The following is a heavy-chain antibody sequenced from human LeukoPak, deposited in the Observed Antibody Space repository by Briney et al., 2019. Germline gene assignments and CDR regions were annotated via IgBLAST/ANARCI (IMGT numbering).Heavy chain of an antibody. CDR3: ARLGSHCSSTSCSSRVDY. V-gene: IGHV1-3*01. J-gene: IGHJ4*02. CDR2: INAGNGNT. Sequence: ASVTVSCKASGYTFTSYAMHWVRQAPGQRLEWMGWINAGNGNTKYSQKFQGRVTITRDTSASTAYMELSSLRSEDTAVYYCARLGSHCSSTSCSSRVDYWGQGTLVTVSS. D-gene: IGHD2-2*01. CDR1: GYTFTSYA.